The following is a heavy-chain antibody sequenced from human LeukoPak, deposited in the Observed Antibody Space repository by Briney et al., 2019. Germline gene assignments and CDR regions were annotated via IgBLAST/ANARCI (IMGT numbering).Heavy chain of an antibody. CDR2: ISFDGSNK. Sequence: GGSLRLSCAASGFSFSTYAIHWVRQAPGKGLEWVAVISFDGSNKYCTDSVKGRFTISRDNSKNMVYLQMNSLRAEDTAVYYCARSPGSYYYDRDGAFDIWGEGTMVTVSS. D-gene: IGHD3-22*01. CDR3: ARSPGSYYYDRDGAFDI. J-gene: IGHJ3*02. CDR1: GFSFSTYA. V-gene: IGHV3-30-3*01.